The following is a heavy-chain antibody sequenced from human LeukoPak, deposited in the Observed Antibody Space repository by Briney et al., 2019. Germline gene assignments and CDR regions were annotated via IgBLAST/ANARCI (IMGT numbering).Heavy chain of an antibody. V-gene: IGHV4-34*01. CDR2: INHSGST. CDR3: AREPRAYCGGDCAPGY. CDR1: GGSFSGYY. Sequence: PSETLSLTCAVYGGSFSGYYWSWIRQPPGKGLEWIGEINHSGSTNYNPSLKRRVTISVDTSKNQFSLKLSSVTAADTAVYYSAREPRAYCGGDCAPGYWGQGTLVTVSS. D-gene: IGHD2-21*02. J-gene: IGHJ4*02.